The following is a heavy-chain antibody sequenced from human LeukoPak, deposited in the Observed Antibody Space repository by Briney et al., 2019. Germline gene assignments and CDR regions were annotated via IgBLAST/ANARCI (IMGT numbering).Heavy chain of an antibody. J-gene: IGHJ4*02. D-gene: IGHD2/OR15-2a*01. Sequence: GGSLRLSCAASGLTVTDNYFSWVRQAPGKGLEWVSVIFPDGRTYHADSVKGRFTIFRDRPKNTLLLQMNSLRADDTALYHCARTNTVYGDFDYWGQGTLVTVSS. V-gene: IGHV3-53*01. CDR3: ARTNTVYGDFDY. CDR1: GLTVTDNY. CDR2: IFPDGRT.